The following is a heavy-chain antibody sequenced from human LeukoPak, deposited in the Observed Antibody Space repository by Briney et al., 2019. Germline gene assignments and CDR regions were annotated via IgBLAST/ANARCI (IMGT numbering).Heavy chain of an antibody. CDR3: ARGYASGISYT. D-gene: IGHD2-2*01. CDR2: ISNSGNII. Sequence: GGSLRLSCAASGFTFSSYAMSWVRQAPGKGLEWISFISNSGNIIHYADSVRGRITVSRDNAKNSLYLQMSSLRAEDTAVHYCARGYASGISYTWGQGTLVTVSS. J-gene: IGHJ4*02. V-gene: IGHV3-48*01. CDR1: GFTFSSYA.